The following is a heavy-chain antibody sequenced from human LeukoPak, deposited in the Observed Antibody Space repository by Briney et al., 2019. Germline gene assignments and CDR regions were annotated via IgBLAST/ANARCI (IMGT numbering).Heavy chain of an antibody. CDR1: GFTFSSYG. D-gene: IGHD2-2*01. Sequence: GASLRLSCAASGFTFSSYGMHWVRQAPGKGLEWVAFIRYDGSNKDYAESVKGRFTISRVNYKNTLYLQMNSLRAEDTAVYYCANVRSITTSEYWGQGTLVTVSS. V-gene: IGHV3-30*02. J-gene: IGHJ4*02. CDR3: ANVRSITTSEY. CDR2: IRYDGSNK.